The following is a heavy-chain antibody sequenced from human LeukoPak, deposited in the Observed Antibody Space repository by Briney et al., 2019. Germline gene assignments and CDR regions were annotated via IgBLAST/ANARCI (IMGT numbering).Heavy chain of an antibody. CDR1: GFTFSRFA. J-gene: IGHJ4*02. D-gene: IGHD2-2*01. V-gene: IGHV3-21*05. CDR2: INTDSSDI. CDR3: ARDTFQPGLIDC. Sequence: GGSLRLSCAASGFTFSRFAMNWVRQAPGKGLEWISYINTDSSDIHYADSVKGRFTISRDNARNTLFLQLSSLRAEDSSVYYCARDTFQPGLIDCWGQGTLVTVSS.